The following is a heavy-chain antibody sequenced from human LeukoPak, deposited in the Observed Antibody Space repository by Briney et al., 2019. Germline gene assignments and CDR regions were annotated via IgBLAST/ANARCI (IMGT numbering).Heavy chain of an antibody. CDR2: ISPNNGDT. J-gene: IGHJ4*02. CDR1: GYTFTGYY. Sequence: ASVKVSCKASGYTFTGYYMHWMRQAPGQGPEWMGWISPNNGDTRYSQKFQGRVTMTTDTSISTAYMELSGLTSDDTAVYYCAAPGYKYGYVLDHWGQGTLVTVS. V-gene: IGHV1-2*02. D-gene: IGHD5-18*01. CDR3: AAPGYKYGYVLDH.